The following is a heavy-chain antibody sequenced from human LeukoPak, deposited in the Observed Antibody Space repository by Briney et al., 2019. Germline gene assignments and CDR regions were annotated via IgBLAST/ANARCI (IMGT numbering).Heavy chain of an antibody. CDR2: LSGSGGTT. D-gene: IGHD3-22*01. CDR3: AKGGGTYDSSGPLGH. J-gene: IGHJ4*02. CDR1: GFTFSSYS. Sequence: GGSLRLSCAASGFTFSSYSMNWVRQAPGKGLEWVSTLSGSGGTTYYADSVKGRFTISRDNSKNTLYLQMNSLTAEDTAVYHCAKGGGTYDSSGPLGHWGQGTLVTVPS. V-gene: IGHV3-23*01.